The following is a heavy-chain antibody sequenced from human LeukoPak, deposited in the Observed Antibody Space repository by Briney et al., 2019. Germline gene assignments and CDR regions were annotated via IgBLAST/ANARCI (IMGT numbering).Heavy chain of an antibody. CDR1: GYSFTSYW. CDR2: IYPGDSDT. D-gene: IGHD3-10*01. J-gene: IGHJ4*02. V-gene: IGHV5-51*01. CDR3: ARHKFESGSYLSLDY. Sequence: GESLKISCKGSGYSFTSYWIGWVRQMPGKGLEWMGIIYPGDSDTRYSPSFQGQVTISADKSISTAYLQWSSLKASDTAMYYCARHKFESGSYLSLDYWGQGTLVTVSS.